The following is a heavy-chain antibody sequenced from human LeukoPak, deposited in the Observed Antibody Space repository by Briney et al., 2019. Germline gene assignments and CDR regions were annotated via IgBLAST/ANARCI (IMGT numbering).Heavy chain of an antibody. J-gene: IGHJ6*02. V-gene: IGHV1-69*04. CDR1: GGTISSYA. CDR2: IIPILGIA. D-gene: IGHD6-13*01. Sequence: SVTVSCKASGGTISSYAISWVRQAPGQGLEWMGRIIPILGIANYDQKFQGRVTITADKSTSTAYMELSSLRSEDTAVYYCAANSIRLTQYSSSDPALRNYYYYGMDVWGQGTTVTVSS. CDR3: AANSIRLTQYSSSDPALRNYYYYGMDV.